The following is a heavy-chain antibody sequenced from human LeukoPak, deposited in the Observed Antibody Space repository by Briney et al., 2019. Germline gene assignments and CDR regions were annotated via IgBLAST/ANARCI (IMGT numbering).Heavy chain of an antibody. CDR3: ARDGLGNYGMDV. Sequence: SVKVSCKASGGTFSSYVISWVRQAPGQGLEWMGRIIPIFGIANYAQKFQGRVTITADKSTSTAYMELSSLRSEDTAVYYCARDGLGNYGMDVWGQGTTVTVSS. V-gene: IGHV1-69*04. CDR2: IIPIFGIA. J-gene: IGHJ6*02. CDR1: GGTFSSYV. D-gene: IGHD7-27*01.